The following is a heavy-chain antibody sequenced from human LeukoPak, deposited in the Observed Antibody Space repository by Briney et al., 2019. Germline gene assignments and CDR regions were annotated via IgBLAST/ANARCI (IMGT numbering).Heavy chain of an antibody. CDR1: GYTSTGYY. CDR2: INPNSGGT. J-gene: IGHJ4*02. Sequence: ASVKVSCKASGYTSTGYYMHRVRQAPGQGLEWMGWINPNSGGTNYAQKFQGRVTMTRDTSISTAYTELSRLRSDDTAVYYCARRLVAVAGTTFDYWGQGTLVTVSS. V-gene: IGHV1-2*02. D-gene: IGHD6-19*01. CDR3: ARRLVAVAGTTFDY.